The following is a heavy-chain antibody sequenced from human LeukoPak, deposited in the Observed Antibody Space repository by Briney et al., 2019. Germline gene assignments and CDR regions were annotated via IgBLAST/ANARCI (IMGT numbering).Heavy chain of an antibody. Sequence: GGSLRLSCAASGFTFSSYAISWVRQAPGKVLEWVSAISGSGGSTYYADSVKGRFTISRDNSKNTLYLQMNSLRAEDTAVYYCAKDLNGSGTYWGQGTLVTVSS. V-gene: IGHV3-23*01. CDR2: ISGSGGST. J-gene: IGHJ4*02. CDR1: GFTFSSYA. CDR3: AKDLNGSGTY. D-gene: IGHD3-10*01.